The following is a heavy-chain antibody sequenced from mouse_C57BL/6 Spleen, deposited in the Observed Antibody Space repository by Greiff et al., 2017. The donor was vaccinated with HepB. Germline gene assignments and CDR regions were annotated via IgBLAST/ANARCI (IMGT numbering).Heavy chain of an antibody. CDR3: ARGAVRHGYFDV. D-gene: IGHD2-14*01. J-gene: IGHJ1*03. CDR1: GYTFTDYN. V-gene: IGHV1-18*01. Sequence: EVHLVESGPELVKPGASVKIPCKASGYTFTDYNMDWVKQSHGKSLEWIGDINPNNGGTIYNQKFKGKATLTVDKSSSTAYMELRSLTSEDTAVYYCARGAVRHGYFDVWGTGTTVTVSS. CDR2: INPNNGGT.